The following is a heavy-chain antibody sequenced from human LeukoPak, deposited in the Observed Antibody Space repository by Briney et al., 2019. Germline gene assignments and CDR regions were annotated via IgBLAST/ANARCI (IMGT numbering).Heavy chain of an antibody. D-gene: IGHD6-19*01. CDR3: AKDRRGAVAGNYY. J-gene: IGHJ4*02. V-gene: IGHV3-23*01. Sequence: PGGSLRLSCAASGFTFSSYAMSWVRQAPGKGLEWVSAISGSGGSTYYAYSGKGRLTISRDNSKNTLYLQMNSLRAEDTAVYYCAKDRRGAVAGNYYWGQGTLVTVSS. CDR2: ISGSGGST. CDR1: GFTFSSYA.